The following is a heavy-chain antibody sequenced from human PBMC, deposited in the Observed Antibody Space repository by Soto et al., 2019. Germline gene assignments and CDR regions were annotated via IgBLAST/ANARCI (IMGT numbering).Heavy chain of an antibody. CDR3: AKDGGYSSGWYDENYYYYGMDV. D-gene: IGHD6-19*01. CDR2: ISYDGSNE. Sequence: QVQLVESGGGVVQPGRSLRLSCAASGFTFSSYGMHWVRQAPGKGLEWVAVISYDGSNEYYADSVKGRFTISRDNSKNTLSLQMNSLRADDTAVYYCAKDGGYSSGWYDENYYYYGMDVWGQGTTVTVSS. V-gene: IGHV3-30*18. J-gene: IGHJ6*02. CDR1: GFTFSSYG.